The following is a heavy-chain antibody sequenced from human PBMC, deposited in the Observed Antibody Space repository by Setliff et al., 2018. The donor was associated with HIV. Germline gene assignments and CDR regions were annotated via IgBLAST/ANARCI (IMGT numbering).Heavy chain of an antibody. J-gene: IGHJ5*02. CDR3: ARGELLLSGGWLDP. CDR1: GYTISAYY. D-gene: IGHD3-10*01. Sequence: ASVKVSCKAPGYTISAYYIHWVRLAPGQGLEWMGWINPNSGGPDYAQKFQDRVTMSWDASLTTAYMKLRTLTSDDTAVYYCARGELLLSGGWLDPWGQGTLVTVS. V-gene: IGHV1-2*02. CDR2: INPNSGGP.